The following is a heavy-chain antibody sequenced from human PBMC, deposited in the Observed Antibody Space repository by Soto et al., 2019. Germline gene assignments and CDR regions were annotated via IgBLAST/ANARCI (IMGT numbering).Heavy chain of an antibody. CDR1: GFTFSSYG. V-gene: IGHV3-30*18. Sequence: LRLSCAASGFTFSSYGMHWVRQAPGKGLEWVAVISYDGSNKYYADSVKGRFTISRDNSKNTLYLQMNSLRAEDTAVYYCAKETSPDDYRTFFDYWGQGTLVTVSS. D-gene: IGHD4-4*01. J-gene: IGHJ4*02. CDR2: ISYDGSNK. CDR3: AKETSPDDYRTFFDY.